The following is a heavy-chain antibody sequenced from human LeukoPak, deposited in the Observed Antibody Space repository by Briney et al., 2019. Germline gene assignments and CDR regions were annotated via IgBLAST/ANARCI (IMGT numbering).Heavy chain of an antibody. Sequence: GGSLRLSCAASGFTVSSNYMSWVRQAPGRGLEWVSVIYSGGSTYYADSAKGRFTISRDISKNTLYLQMNSLKADDTAVYYCAREGYSSGWFRNWGQGTLVTVSS. J-gene: IGHJ4*02. CDR1: GFTVSSNY. V-gene: IGHV3-53*01. CDR3: AREGYSSGWFRN. CDR2: IYSGGST. D-gene: IGHD6-19*01.